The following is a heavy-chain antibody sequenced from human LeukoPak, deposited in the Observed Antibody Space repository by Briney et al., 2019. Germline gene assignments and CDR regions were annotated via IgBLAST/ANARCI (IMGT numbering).Heavy chain of an antibody. CDR1: GFTFSSYS. CDR3: AKTLWFGELLGSFDY. J-gene: IGHJ4*02. V-gene: IGHV3-48*01. CDR2: ISSSSSTI. D-gene: IGHD3-10*01. Sequence: GGSLRLSCAASGFTFSSYSMNWVRQAPGKGLEWVSYISSSSSTIYYADSVKGRFTISRDNSKNTLYLQMNSLRAEDTAVYYCAKTLWFGELLGSFDYWGQGTLVTVSS.